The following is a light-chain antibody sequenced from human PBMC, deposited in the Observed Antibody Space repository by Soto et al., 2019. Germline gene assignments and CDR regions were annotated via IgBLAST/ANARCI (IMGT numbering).Light chain of an antibody. V-gene: IGKV3-20*01. CDR1: QSVSSSY. J-gene: IGKJ2*01. Sequence: EIVLTQSPGTLSLSPGERATLSCRASQSVSSSYLAWYQQKPGQAPRLLIYGASSRATGVPDRFSGSGSGTDFTLTISRLEPEDFAVYYCHQYTTSPPAYTFGQGTKLEIK. CDR2: GAS. CDR3: HQYTTSPPAYT.